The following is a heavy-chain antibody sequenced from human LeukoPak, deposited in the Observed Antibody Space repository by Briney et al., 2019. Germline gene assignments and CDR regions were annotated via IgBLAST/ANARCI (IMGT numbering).Heavy chain of an antibody. V-gene: IGHV3-23*01. J-gene: IGHJ4*02. Sequence: GGSLRLSCAASGFTFSSYAMSWVRQAPGKGLEWVSAISGSGGSTYYADSVKGRFTISRDNSKNTLYLQMNSLRAEDTAVYYCAKDRQEYQLPPLFHYWGQGTLVTVSS. CDR2: ISGSGGST. CDR1: GFTFSSYA. CDR3: AKDRQEYQLPPLFHY. D-gene: IGHD2-2*01.